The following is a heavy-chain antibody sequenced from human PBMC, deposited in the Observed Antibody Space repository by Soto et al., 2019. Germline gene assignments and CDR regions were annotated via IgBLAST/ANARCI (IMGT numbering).Heavy chain of an antibody. Sequence: PSETLSLTCTVSGGSISSVDYYWSWIRQPPGKGLEWIGYIYYTGTTYYNPSLKSRVTISVDTSKNQFSLKLSSVTAADTAVYYCARVHRLDSSGYYYWFDPWGQGTLVTVSS. V-gene: IGHV4-30-4*01. CDR2: IYYTGTT. D-gene: IGHD3-22*01. J-gene: IGHJ5*02. CDR3: ARVHRLDSSGYYYWFDP. CDR1: GGSISSVDYY.